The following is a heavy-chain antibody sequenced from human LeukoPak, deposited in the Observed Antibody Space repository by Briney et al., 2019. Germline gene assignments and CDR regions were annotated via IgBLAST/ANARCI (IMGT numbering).Heavy chain of an antibody. CDR2: ITRGGDAV. D-gene: IGHD5-18*01. J-gene: IGHJ4*02. CDR1: GFTSRDFY. V-gene: IGHV3-11*01. CDR3: ARGHTSTDH. Sequence: GGSLRLSCASSGFTSRDFYMSWMRQARGKGLEWVSYITRGGDAVYYADSVKGRFTISRDNAKNSLFLQRNSLRDEDTVVYYCARGHTSTDHWGQGTMVTVSS.